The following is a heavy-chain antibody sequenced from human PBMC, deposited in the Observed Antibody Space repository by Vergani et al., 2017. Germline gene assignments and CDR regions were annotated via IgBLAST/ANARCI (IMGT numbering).Heavy chain of an antibody. CDR3: ARSVAGTLGY. CDR2: IYPSGIT. CDR1: GCSISSSNW. Sequence: QVQLQESGPGLVKPPGTLSLTCAVSGCSISSSNWWNLVRQPPGKGLEWIGEIYPSGITNYNPSLKSRVNISIDKSKNHFSLKLSSVTAADTAVYYCARSVAGTLGYWGQGTLVTVSS. V-gene: IGHV4-4*03. D-gene: IGHD6-19*01. J-gene: IGHJ4*02.